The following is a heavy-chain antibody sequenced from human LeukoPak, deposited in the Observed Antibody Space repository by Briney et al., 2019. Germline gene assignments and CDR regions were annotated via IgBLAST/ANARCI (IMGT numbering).Heavy chain of an antibody. V-gene: IGHV3-21*06. CDR1: GFTFSNYN. D-gene: IGHD6-19*01. Sequence: GGSLRLSCAASGFTFSNYNMNWVRQAPGKGLEWVSYISSRGSYTYYADSVKGRFTISRDNAKNSLYLQMNSLRAEDTAVYYCAREGIAVAGTKDAFDIWGQGTMVTVSS. CDR2: ISSRGSYT. J-gene: IGHJ3*02. CDR3: AREGIAVAGTKDAFDI.